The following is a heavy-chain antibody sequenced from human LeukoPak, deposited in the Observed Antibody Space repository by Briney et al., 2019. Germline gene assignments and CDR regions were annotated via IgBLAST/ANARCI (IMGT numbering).Heavy chain of an antibody. D-gene: IGHD3-22*01. CDR1: GGSISSYY. Sequence: SETLSLTCTVSGGSISSYYWSWIRQPPGKGLEWIGYIYYSGSTNYNPSLKSRVTISVDTSKNQFSLKLSSVTAADTAVYYCARDQATPPDSSGYYLDYWGQGTLVTVSS. J-gene: IGHJ4*02. V-gene: IGHV4-59*12. CDR2: IYYSGST. CDR3: ARDQATPPDSSGYYLDY.